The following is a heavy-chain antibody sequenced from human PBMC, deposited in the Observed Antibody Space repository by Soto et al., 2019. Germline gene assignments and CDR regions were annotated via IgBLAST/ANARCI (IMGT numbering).Heavy chain of an antibody. CDR1: GGSISSGDYY. D-gene: IGHD3-22*01. V-gene: IGHV4-30-4*01. CDR2: IYYSGST. CDR3: ARAGDSSGYGLGNWFDP. J-gene: IGHJ5*02. Sequence: KSSETLSLTCTVSGGSISSGDYYWSWIRQPPGKGLEWIGYIYYSGSTYYNPSLKSRVTISVDTSKNQFSLKLSSVTAADTAVYYCARAGDSSGYGLGNWFDPWGQGTLVTAPQ.